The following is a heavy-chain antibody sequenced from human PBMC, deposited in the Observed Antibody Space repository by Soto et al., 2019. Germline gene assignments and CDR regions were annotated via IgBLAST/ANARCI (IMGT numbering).Heavy chain of an antibody. CDR2: MNPNSGNT. D-gene: IGHD6-19*01. CDR1: GYTFTSYD. V-gene: IGHV1-8*01. J-gene: IGHJ6*02. CDR3: ARASTAGWLDYYYYGMDV. Sequence: ASVKVSCKASGYTFTSYDINWVRQATGQGLEWMGWMNPNSGNTGYAQKFQGRVTMTRNTSISTAYMELSSLRSEDTAVYYCARASTAGWLDYYYYGMDVWGQGTKVTVSS.